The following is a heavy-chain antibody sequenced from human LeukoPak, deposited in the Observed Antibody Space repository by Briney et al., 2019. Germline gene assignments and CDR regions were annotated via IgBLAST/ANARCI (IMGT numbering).Heavy chain of an antibody. J-gene: IGHJ5*02. CDR3: AKTYDTSTSPDH. D-gene: IGHD3-9*01. CDR2: IKEDGSEK. CDR1: GFIFTDYW. Sequence: GGSLRLSCAASGFIFTDYWMYWVRQAPGRGLAWVANIKEDGSEKNYVDSVKGRFTISRDNSKNTVYLQMSSLRVEDTALYYCAKTYDTSTSPDHWGQGTLVTVSS. V-gene: IGHV3-7*03.